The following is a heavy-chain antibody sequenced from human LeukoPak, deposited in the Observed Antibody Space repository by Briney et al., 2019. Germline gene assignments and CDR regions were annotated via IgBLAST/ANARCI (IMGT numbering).Heavy chain of an antibody. CDR3: VRDGPAFLDFDY. D-gene: IGHD2-2*01. J-gene: IGHJ4*02. Sequence: GGSLRLSCAASGFSFSGNWVNWVRQAPGKGLEWVANINSDGSQKYYVDSVKGRFSISIDYAKKSLFLQMNSLRVEDTAVYYCVRDGPAFLDFDYWGPGTLVSVSS. CDR1: GFSFSGNW. V-gene: IGHV3-7*01. CDR2: INSDGSQK.